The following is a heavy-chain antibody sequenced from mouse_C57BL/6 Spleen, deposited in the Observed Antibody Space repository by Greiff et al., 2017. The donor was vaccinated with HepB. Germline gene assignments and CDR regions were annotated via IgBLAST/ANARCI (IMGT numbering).Heavy chain of an antibody. CDR2: IDPSDSET. CDR1: GYTFTSYW. D-gene: IGHD1-1*01. Sequence: QVQLQQPGAELVRPGSSVKLSCKASGYTFTSYWMHWVKQRPIQGLEWIGNIDPSDSETHYNQKFKDKATLTVDKSSSTAYMQLSSLTSEDSAVYYCARGYYGSNWFAYWGQGTLVTVSA. J-gene: IGHJ3*01. V-gene: IGHV1-52*01. CDR3: ARGYYGSNWFAY.